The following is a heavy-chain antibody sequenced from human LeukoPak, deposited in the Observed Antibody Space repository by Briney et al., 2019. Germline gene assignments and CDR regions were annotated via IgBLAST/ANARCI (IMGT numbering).Heavy chain of an antibody. CDR3: ARGSGGFDY. CDR1: GFTFSSYW. J-gene: IGHJ4*02. V-gene: IGHV3-74*01. D-gene: IGHD3-3*01. Sequence: GGSLRLSCEASGFTFSSYWMHWVRQVPGKGLVWVAHINNPGAGTTYADAVKGRFTISRDNAKNTLYLQMNSLRADDTAIYYCARGSGGFDYWGQGTLITVSS. CDR2: INNPGAGT.